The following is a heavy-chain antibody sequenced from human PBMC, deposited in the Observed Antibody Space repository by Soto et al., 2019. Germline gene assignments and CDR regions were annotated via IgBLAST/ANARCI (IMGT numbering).Heavy chain of an antibody. J-gene: IGHJ6*02. V-gene: IGHV1-3*02. CDR2: SNAGNGNT. D-gene: IGHD2-2*01. Sequence: GASVKVSCKASGYTFTSYAMHWVRQAPGQRLEWMGWSNAGNGNTKYSQEFQGRVTITRDTSASTAYMELNSLRAEDTAVYYCAADHPKWVVVSAATYYYGMDVWGQGTTVTVSS. CDR3: AADHPKWVVVSAATYYYGMDV. CDR1: GYTFTSYA.